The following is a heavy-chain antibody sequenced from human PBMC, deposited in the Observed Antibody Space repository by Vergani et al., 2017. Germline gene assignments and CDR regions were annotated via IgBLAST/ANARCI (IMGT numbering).Heavy chain of an antibody. D-gene: IGHD2-8*01. CDR1: GFTVSSNE. CDR2: ISGPGLST. Sequence: EVQLVESRGVLVQPGGSLRLSCAASGFTVSSNEMSWVRQAPGKGLEWVSSISGPGLSTYYADSVKGRFSISRDNSKNTVFLQMHSLRAEDAAVYYCARDCTSGGCPDNYGMDVWGQGATVTVSS. CDR3: ARDCTSGGCPDNYGMDV. V-gene: IGHV3-23*04. J-gene: IGHJ6*02.